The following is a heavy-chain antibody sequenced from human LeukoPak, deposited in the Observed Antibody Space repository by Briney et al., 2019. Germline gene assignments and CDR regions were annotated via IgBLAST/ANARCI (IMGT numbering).Heavy chain of an antibody. V-gene: IGHV1-18*01. D-gene: IGHD3-3*01. Sequence: ASVKVSCKASGYTFSNYGISWVRQAPGQGLEWMSWISAYNGNTNYAEKFQGRVTMTTDTSTSTAYMDLRSLRSDDTAVYYCARDTQRSYDFWSGYHNYYYYYMDVWGKGTTVTVSS. CDR3: ARDTQRSYDFWSGYHNYYYYYMDV. J-gene: IGHJ6*03. CDR2: ISAYNGNT. CDR1: GYTFSNYG.